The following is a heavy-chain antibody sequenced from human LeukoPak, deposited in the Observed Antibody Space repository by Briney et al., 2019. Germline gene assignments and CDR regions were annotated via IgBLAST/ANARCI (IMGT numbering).Heavy chain of an antibody. J-gene: IGHJ5*02. V-gene: IGHV4-59*01. CDR3: ARDVEGTVRYCSGGSCYFSGNWFDP. Sequence: SETLSLTCTVSGGSISNYYWSWIRQPPGKGLEWIGYIYYSGSTNYNPSLKSRVTISVDTSKNQFSLRLSSVTAADTAVYYCARDVEGTVRYCSGGSCYFSGNWFDPWGQGTLVTVSS. CDR2: IYYSGST. CDR1: GGSISNYY. D-gene: IGHD2-15*01.